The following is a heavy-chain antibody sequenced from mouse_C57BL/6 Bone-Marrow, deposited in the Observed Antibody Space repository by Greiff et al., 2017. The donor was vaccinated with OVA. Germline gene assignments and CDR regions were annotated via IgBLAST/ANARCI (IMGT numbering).Heavy chain of an antibody. Sequence: EVMLVESGGGLVQPKGSLKLSCAASGFSFNTYAMNWVRQAPGKGLEWVARIRSKSNNYAKYYADSGKDRFTISRDDSESMLDLQMNNLKTEDTAMYYGVRHYDGYYFDYWGQGTTLTVSS. CDR1: GFSFNTYA. V-gene: IGHV10-1*01. CDR2: IRSKSNNYAK. D-gene: IGHD2-3*01. J-gene: IGHJ2*01. CDR3: VRHYDGYYFDY.